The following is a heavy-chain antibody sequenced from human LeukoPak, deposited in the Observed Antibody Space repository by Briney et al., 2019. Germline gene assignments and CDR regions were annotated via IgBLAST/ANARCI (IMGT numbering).Heavy chain of an antibody. D-gene: IGHD5-12*01. V-gene: IGHV3-48*02. Sequence: GGSLRLSCAASGFTFSAYTMNWVRLAPGKGLEWVSYISSSSNSIYYADSVKGRFTISRDNAKNSLYLQMNSLRDEDTAVYYCARGVATIDYWGQGTLVTVSS. CDR1: GFTFSAYT. J-gene: IGHJ4*02. CDR2: ISSSSNSI. CDR3: ARGVATIDY.